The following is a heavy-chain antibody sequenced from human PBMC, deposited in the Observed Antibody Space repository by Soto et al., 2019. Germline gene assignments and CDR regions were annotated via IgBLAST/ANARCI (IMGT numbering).Heavy chain of an antibody. V-gene: IGHV3-43D*04. J-gene: IGHJ6*01. CDR3: AKDLDPIGPNYYYGMDV. Sequence: VGSLRLSCSASGFTFSDYAMHWVRQAPLNVLEWVSLISCDGGSTYYADSVKGRFTISRDNSKNSLYLQMNSLRADDTALYYCAKDLDPIGPNYYYGMDVWGQGITVPVSS. CDR2: ISCDGGST. CDR1: GFTFSDYA.